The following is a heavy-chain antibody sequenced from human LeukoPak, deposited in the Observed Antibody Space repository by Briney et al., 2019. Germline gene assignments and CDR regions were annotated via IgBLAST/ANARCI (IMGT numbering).Heavy chain of an antibody. CDR3: ARHNDPGHAFDI. D-gene: IGHD1-1*01. J-gene: IGHJ3*02. CDR2: IYYSGST. Sequence: ASETLSFTGTVSGGSISSSSHYWGWIRQPPGKRLEWIGSIYYSGSTYYNPSLKSRVTISVDTSKNQFSLKLSSVTAADTAVYYCARHNDPGHAFDIWGQGTMVIVSS. V-gene: IGHV4-39*01. CDR1: GGSISSSSHY.